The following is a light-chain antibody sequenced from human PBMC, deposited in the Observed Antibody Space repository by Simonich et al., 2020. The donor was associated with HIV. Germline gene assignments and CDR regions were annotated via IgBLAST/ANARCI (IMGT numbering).Light chain of an antibody. V-gene: IGKV2-28*01. CDR1: QSLLHSDGYNY. Sequence: DIVMSQTPLSLSVTPGQPASISCKSSQSLLHSDGYNYLDWYLQKPGQSPQLLIYLGSNRDSGVPDRFSGSGSGTDFTLKISRVEAEDVGVYYCMQALQTPFTFGPGTRVDIK. CDR3: MQALQTPFT. J-gene: IGKJ3*01. CDR2: LGS.